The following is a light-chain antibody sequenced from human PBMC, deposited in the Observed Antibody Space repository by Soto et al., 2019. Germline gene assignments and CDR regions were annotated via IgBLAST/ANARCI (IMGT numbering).Light chain of an antibody. J-gene: IGLJ3*02. CDR3: SSYAGSDNWV. Sequence: QSALTQPPSASGSPGQSVTISCTGTSRDVGAYNYVSWYQQHPGKAPKLMIYDVTNRPSGVPDRFSGSKSGNTASLTVSGLQTEDEAAYYCSSYAGSDNWVFGGGTKLTVL. CDR2: DVT. CDR1: SRDVGAYNY. V-gene: IGLV2-8*01.